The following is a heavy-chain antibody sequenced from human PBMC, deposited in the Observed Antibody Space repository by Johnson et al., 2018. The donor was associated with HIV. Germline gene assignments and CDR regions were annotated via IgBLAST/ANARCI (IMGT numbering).Heavy chain of an antibody. J-gene: IGHJ3*02. CDR3: ARLGPHDAFDI. D-gene: IGHD1-26*01. CDR1: GFTFSSYA. Sequence: VQLVESGGGVVQPGRSLRLSCAASGFTFSSYAMHWVRQAPGKGLAWVAVISYDGSNKYYADSVKGRFTISRDNSKNTLYLQMNSLRAEDTAVYYCARLGPHDAFDIWGQGTMVTVSS. CDR2: ISYDGSNK. V-gene: IGHV3-30-3*01.